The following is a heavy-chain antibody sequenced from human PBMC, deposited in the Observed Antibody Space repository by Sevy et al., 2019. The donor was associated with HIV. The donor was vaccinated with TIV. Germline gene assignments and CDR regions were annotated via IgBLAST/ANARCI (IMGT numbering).Heavy chain of an antibody. CDR3: ARDPRMYGDYLLAYFDY. CDR2: IGYDGNNK. Sequence: GGFLRLSCAGSGFTPSTYGMHWVRQAPGKGLEWVVVIGYDGNNKYYADSVKGRFTISRDNSKNTLFLQMDSLRAEDTAVYYCARDPRMYGDYLLAYFDYWGQGALVTVSS. D-gene: IGHD2-8*01. V-gene: IGHV3-33*01. J-gene: IGHJ4*02. CDR1: GFTPSTYG.